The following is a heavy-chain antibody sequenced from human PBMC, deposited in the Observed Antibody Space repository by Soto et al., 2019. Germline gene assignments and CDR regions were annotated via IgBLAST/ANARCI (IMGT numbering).Heavy chain of an antibody. J-gene: IGHJ4*02. V-gene: IGHV1-18*01. CDR3: ARDPAPYCSGGSCYGGPGY. CDR1: GYTFTSYG. D-gene: IGHD2-15*01. Sequence: ASVKVSCTASGYTFTSYGISWVRQAPGQGLEWMGWISAYNGNTNYAQKLQGRVTMTTDTSTSTAYMELRSLRSDDTAVYYCARDPAPYCSGGSCYGGPGYWGQGTLVTVSS. CDR2: ISAYNGNT.